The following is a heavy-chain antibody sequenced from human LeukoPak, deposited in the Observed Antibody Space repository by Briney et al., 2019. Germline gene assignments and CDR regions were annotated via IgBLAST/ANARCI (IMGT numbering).Heavy chain of an antibody. CDR2: INPNSGGT. Sequence: PGASVKVSCKASGYTFTSYYMHWVRQAPGQGLEWMGWINPNSGGTNYAQKFQGRVTMTRDTSISTAYMELSRLRSDDTAVYYCARVPDAYGDYFWYNWFDPWGQGTLVTVSS. CDR3: ARVPDAYGDYFWYNWFDP. V-gene: IGHV1-2*02. CDR1: GYTFTSYY. D-gene: IGHD4-17*01. J-gene: IGHJ5*02.